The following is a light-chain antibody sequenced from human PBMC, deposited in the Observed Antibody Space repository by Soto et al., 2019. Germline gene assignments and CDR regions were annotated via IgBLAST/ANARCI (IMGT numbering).Light chain of an antibody. Sequence: QSVLTQPPSASGTPGQRVTISCSGSSSNIGNNAVNWYQQFPGTAPKLLIYDNIQRPSGVPDRFSGSKSGTSASLAISGRQSEDEADYYCAAWGDNLNRWVFGGGTKLTVL. J-gene: IGLJ3*02. CDR1: SSNIGNNA. V-gene: IGLV1-44*01. CDR3: AAWGDNLNRWV. CDR2: DNI.